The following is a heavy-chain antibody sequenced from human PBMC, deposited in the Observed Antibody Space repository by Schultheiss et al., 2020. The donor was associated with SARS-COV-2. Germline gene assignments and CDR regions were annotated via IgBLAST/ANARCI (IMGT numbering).Heavy chain of an antibody. CDR1: GGSISSSSYY. J-gene: IGHJ5*02. D-gene: IGHD2-2*02. CDR2: IYYSGST. V-gene: IGHV4-39*07. CDR3: AGGIVIVPADIGWFDP. Sequence: SETLSLTCTVSGGSISSSSYYWGWIRQPPGKGLEWIGSIYYSGSTYYNPSLKSRVTISVDTSKNQFSLKLTSVTAADTAVYYCAGGIVIVPADIGWFDPWGQGTPVTVSS.